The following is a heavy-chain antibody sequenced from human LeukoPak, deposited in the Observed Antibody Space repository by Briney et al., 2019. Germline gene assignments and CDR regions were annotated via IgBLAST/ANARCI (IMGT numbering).Heavy chain of an antibody. V-gene: IGHV3-11*04. D-gene: IGHD3-3*01. CDR1: GFTFSDPY. CDR3: ARGLRNTILGGDYY. J-gene: IGHJ4*02. Sequence: GGSLRLSCAASGFTFSDPYMKWVRQAPGKGLEWVSHISGSGSNIRYADSVKGRFTISRDNAKNSLYLQMNSLRAEDTAVYYCARGLRNTILGGDYYWGQGTLVTVSS. CDR2: ISGSGSNI.